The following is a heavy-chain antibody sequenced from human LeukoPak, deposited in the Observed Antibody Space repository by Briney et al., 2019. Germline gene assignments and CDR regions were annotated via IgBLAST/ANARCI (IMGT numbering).Heavy chain of an antibody. V-gene: IGHV4-34*01. Sequence: SETLSLTCAVYIGSFSGYYWSWIRQTPGKGLEWIGEINHSGTTYYNPSLESRVTISVDPSKNQFSLNLHSVTAADTAIYYCARGVTSALSYYDGMDVWGQGTTVTVSS. D-gene: IGHD2/OR15-2a*01. CDR3: ARGVTSALSYYDGMDV. CDR1: IGSFSGYY. CDR2: INHSGTT. J-gene: IGHJ6*02.